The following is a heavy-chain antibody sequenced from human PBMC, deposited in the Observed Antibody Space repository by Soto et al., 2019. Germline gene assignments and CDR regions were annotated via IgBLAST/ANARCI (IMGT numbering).Heavy chain of an antibody. CDR3: ARGGEFCSTGSCNSSLGDAFDV. D-gene: IGHD2-15*01. V-gene: IGHV1-2*02. J-gene: IGHJ3*01. CDR1: GYTFSDYY. Sequence: QVQLVQSGAEVKKPGASMKVSCKASGYTFSDYYMHWVRQAPGQGLECMGWISPNNGATNYAQKFQDRVTMTRDASITTAYMELSRLRSDDTGVYYCARGGEFCSTGSCNSSLGDAFDVWGQGTTVTVYS. CDR2: ISPNNGAT.